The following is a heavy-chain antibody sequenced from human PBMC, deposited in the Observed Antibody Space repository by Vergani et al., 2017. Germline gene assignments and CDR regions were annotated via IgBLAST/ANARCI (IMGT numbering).Heavy chain of an antibody. CDR3: SRRSGIVYDIFSGTQYLFDF. V-gene: IGHV4-38-2*01. D-gene: IGHD3-9*01. CDR2: IYRTGRT. CDR1: GFSIDNGYY. J-gene: IGHJ4*02. Sequence: QVQLQESGPGLVKPSETLSLTCAVSGFSIDNGYYWDWIRQPPGKGLEWIGSIYRTGRTHFNPSLKSRVTISVDTSNNHFSLRLNSLTAAETAVYYVSRRSGIVYDIFSGTQYLFDFWGQGTLFTVSS.